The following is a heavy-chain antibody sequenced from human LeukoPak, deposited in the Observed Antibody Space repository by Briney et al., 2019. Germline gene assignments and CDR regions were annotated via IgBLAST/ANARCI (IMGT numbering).Heavy chain of an antibody. CDR1: GGSFSGFY. J-gene: IGHJ4*02. D-gene: IGHD1/OR15-1a*01. V-gene: IGHV4-34*01. Sequence: LETLSLTCAVYGGSFSGFYWTWIRQPPGKGLEWIGEINHSGSTNYNPSLKSRVTISVDTSKNQFSLKLSSVTAADTAVYSCARGTSPGGDFDYWGQGTLVTVSS. CDR2: INHSGST. CDR3: ARGTSPGGDFDY.